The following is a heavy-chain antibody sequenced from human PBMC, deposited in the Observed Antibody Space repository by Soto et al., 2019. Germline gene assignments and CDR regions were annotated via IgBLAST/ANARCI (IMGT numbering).Heavy chain of an antibody. Sequence: GGSLRLSCAASGFTVSSNYMSWVRQAPGKGLEWVSVIYSGGSTYYADSVKDRFTISRDNSKNTLYLQMNSLRAEDTAVYYCARDPRTTERGAFDIWGQGTMVTVSS. D-gene: IGHD1-1*01. CDR2: IYSGGST. J-gene: IGHJ3*02. V-gene: IGHV3-66*01. CDR3: ARDPRTTERGAFDI. CDR1: GFTVSSNY.